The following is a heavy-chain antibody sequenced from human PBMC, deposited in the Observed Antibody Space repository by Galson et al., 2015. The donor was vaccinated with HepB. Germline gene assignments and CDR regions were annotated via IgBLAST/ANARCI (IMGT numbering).Heavy chain of an antibody. V-gene: IGHV3-30*03. CDR3: ARDLWSAAGFPGI. CDR2: ISYDGSIK. CDR1: GFTFSSYG. J-gene: IGHJ4*02. D-gene: IGHD6-13*01. Sequence: SLRLSCAASGFTFSSYGMHWVRQAPGKGLEWAAVISYDGSIKHYGDSVKGRFTIPRDNSKNTLYVQMNSLRAEDTAVYYCARDLWSAAGFPGIWGQGPLVTVSS.